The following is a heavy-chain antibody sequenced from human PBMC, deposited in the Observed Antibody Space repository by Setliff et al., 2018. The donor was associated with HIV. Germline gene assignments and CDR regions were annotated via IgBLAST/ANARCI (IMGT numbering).Heavy chain of an antibody. D-gene: IGHD5-12*01. CDR3: ARHIAGYSAYDLGWFDP. Sequence: SETLSLTCDVSGYSISSGYYWSWIRQPPGKGLEWIGCVYYSGGTNYNPSLRSRVTISVDTSKNHFSLKLSSVTAADTAVYYCARHIAGYSAYDLGWFDPWGQGTLVTVSS. CDR1: GYSISSGYY. V-gene: IGHV4-38-2*01. J-gene: IGHJ5*02. CDR2: VYYSGGT.